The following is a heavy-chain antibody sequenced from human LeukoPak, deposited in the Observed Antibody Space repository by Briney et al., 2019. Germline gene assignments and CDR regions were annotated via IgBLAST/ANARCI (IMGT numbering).Heavy chain of an antibody. V-gene: IGHV3-7*01. CDR1: GFTFSSYW. Sequence: GGSLRLSCAASGFTFSSYWMSWVRQAPGKGLEWVANIKQDGSEKYYVDSVKGRFTISRDNAKNSLYLQMNSLRAEDTAVYYCARDSGTSYSSGWYDYWGQGTLVTVSS. CDR2: IKQDGSEK. J-gene: IGHJ4*02. D-gene: IGHD6-19*01. CDR3: ARDSGTSYSSGWYDY.